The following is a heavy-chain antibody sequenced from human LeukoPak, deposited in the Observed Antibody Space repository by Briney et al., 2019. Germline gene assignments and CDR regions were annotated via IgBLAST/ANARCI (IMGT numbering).Heavy chain of an antibody. V-gene: IGHV4-39*01. J-gene: IGHJ6*02. CDR2: IYYSGST. CDR1: GGSISGSSYY. D-gene: IGHD5-18*01. CDR3: ARHSVDTAMVSYYYYGMDV. Sequence: PSETLSLTCTVSGGSISGSSYYWGWIRQPSGKGLEWIGSIYYSGSTYYNPSLKSRVTISVDTSKNQFSLKLSSVTAADTAVYYCARHSVDTAMVSYYYYGMDVWGQGTTVTVSS.